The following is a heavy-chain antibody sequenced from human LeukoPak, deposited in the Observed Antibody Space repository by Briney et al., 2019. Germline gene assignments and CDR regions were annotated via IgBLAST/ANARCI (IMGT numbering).Heavy chain of an antibody. J-gene: IGHJ4*02. D-gene: IGHD4-17*01. CDR3: TRVSVTSVFDY. CDR2: IRSKAYGGTT. CDR1: GFTFGDYA. V-gene: IGHV3-49*04. Sequence: GVSLRLSGTAPGFTFGDYAMSSVRQARGKGLEWVGVIRSKAYGGTTEYAASVKGRFTISRDDSKSIAYLQMNSLKTEDTAVYYCTRVSVTSVFDYWGQGTLVTVSS.